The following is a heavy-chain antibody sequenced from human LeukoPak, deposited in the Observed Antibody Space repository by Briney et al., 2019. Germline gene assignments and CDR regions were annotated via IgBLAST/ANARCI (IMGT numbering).Heavy chain of an antibody. J-gene: IGHJ4*02. D-gene: IGHD5-18*01. CDR3: AKDRGYNYGSSVY. Sequence: GGSLRLSCAASGFTFSSYAMSWVRQAPGKGLEWVSAISDSGTKTYYADSVKGRFAISRDNSKNTLYLQMNSLRAEDTALYYCAKDRGYNYGSSVYWGQGTLVTVSS. CDR1: GFTFSSYA. CDR2: ISDSGTKT. V-gene: IGHV3-23*01.